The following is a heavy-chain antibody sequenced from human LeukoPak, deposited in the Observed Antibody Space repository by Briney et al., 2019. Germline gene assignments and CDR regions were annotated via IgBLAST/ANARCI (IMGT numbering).Heavy chain of an antibody. J-gene: IGHJ4*02. D-gene: IGHD2-15*01. CDR2: ISYDGSNK. CDR3: ARDRVCIDY. Sequence: GRSLRLSCAASGFTFSSYAMHWVRQAPGKGLEWVAVISYDGSNKYYADSVKGRFTISRDNSKNTLYLQMNSLRAEDTAVYYCARDRVCIDYWGQGTLVTVSS. V-gene: IGHV3-30-3*01. CDR1: GFTFSSYA.